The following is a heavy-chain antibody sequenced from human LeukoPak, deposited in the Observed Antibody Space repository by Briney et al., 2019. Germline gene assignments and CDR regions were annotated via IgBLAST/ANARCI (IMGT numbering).Heavy chain of an antibody. J-gene: IGHJ6*03. Sequence: SETLSLTCTVSGGSISSYYWSWIRQPPGRGLEWIGYIYYSGSTNYNPSLKSRVTISVDTSKNQFSLKQSSVTAADTAVYYCAREIGSGHGDLYYYYMDVWGKGTTVTVSS. D-gene: IGHD3-10*01. CDR1: GGSISSYY. V-gene: IGHV4-59*01. CDR2: IYYSGST. CDR3: AREIGSGHGDLYYYYMDV.